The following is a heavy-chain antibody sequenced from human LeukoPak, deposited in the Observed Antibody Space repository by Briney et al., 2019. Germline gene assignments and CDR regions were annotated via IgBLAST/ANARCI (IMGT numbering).Heavy chain of an antibody. J-gene: IGHJ4*02. CDR2: IYYNGST. Sequence: SETLSLTCTVSGGSISSSSYYWGWIRQPPGKGLEWIGSIYYNGSTYYNPSLKSRLTISVDTSKNQFSLKLSSVTAADAAVYYCARVYYDSSGYSPIDYWGQGTLVTVSS. CDR1: GGSISSSSYY. D-gene: IGHD3-22*01. V-gene: IGHV4-39*01. CDR3: ARVYYDSSGYSPIDY.